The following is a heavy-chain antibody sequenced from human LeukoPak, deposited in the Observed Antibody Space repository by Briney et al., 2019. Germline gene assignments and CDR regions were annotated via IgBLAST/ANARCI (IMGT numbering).Heavy chain of an antibody. J-gene: IGHJ3*02. V-gene: IGHV4-59*08. D-gene: IGHD1-26*01. CDR2: IHYTGSA. CDR1: GGSMSSSH. CDR3: ARQPSGTYSFDI. Sequence: PSETLSLTCTVSGGSMSSSHWSWIRQSPGKGLEWIAYIHYTGSANYNPSLKSRVTISVDTSKNQLSLQLSSVTAADTAAYFCARQPSGTYSFDIWGQGTMVTVSS.